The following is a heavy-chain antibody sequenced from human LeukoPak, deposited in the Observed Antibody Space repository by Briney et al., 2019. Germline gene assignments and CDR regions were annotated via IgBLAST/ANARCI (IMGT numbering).Heavy chain of an antibody. V-gene: IGHV4-38-2*02. CDR1: GYSITNNYY. Sequence: SETLSLTCTVSGYSITNNYYWDWIRQPPGKGLEWIASIYHSGRTYYNPALKSRVTISVDTSKNQFSLKLSSVTAADTAVYYCASEWQGWGYYMDVWGKGTTVTVSS. CDR2: IYHSGRT. CDR3: ASEWQGWGYYMDV. J-gene: IGHJ6*03. D-gene: IGHD1-26*01.